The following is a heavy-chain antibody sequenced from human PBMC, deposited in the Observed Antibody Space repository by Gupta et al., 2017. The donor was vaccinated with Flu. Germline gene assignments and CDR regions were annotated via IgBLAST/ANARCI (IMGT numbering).Heavy chain of an antibody. V-gene: IGHV4-4*01. D-gene: IGHD2-2*01. J-gene: IGHJ6*03. Sequence: PGKGLEWIGEIYHGGSTNYNPSLKSRVTISVDKSKNQFSLRLSSMTAADTAVYFCARRQAEQYCNSATCLNYYYYMDVWGKGTTVTVSS. CDR3: ARRQAEQYCNSATCLNYYYYMDV. CDR2: IYHGGST.